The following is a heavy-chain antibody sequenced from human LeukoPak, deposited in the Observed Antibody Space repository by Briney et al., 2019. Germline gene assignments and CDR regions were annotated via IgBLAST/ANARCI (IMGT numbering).Heavy chain of an antibody. V-gene: IGHV1-69*05. CDR2: IIPIFGTA. D-gene: IGHD3/OR15-3a*01. Sequence: ASVKVSCKASGGTFSSYAISWVRQAPGQGLEWMGGIIPIFGTANYAQKFQGRVTITTDESTGTVYMELSSLRSEDTALYYCARDASWTGYRFDYWGQGTLVTVSS. CDR3: ARDASWTGYRFDY. J-gene: IGHJ4*02. CDR1: GGTFSSYA.